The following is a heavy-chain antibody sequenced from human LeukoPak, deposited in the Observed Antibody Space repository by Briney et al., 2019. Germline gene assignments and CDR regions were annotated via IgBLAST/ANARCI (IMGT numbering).Heavy chain of an antibody. CDR1: GYTFTSYG. J-gene: IGHJ4*02. V-gene: IGHV1-24*01. CDR3: ATSNFFGPLGAHHFEY. D-gene: IGHD1-26*01. Sequence: ASVKVSCKASGYTFTSYGISWVRQAPGKGLEWMGGFDPEDGETIYAQKFQGRVTMTEDTSTDTAYMELSSLRSEDTAVYYCATSNFFGPLGAHHFEYWGSANL. CDR2: FDPEDGET.